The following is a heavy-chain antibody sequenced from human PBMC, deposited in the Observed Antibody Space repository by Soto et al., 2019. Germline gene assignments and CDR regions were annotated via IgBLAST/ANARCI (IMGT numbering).Heavy chain of an antibody. D-gene: IGHD1-26*01. J-gene: IGHJ6*02. Sequence: GESLKISCKASGYIFSIYWIGWVRQMPGKGLEWMGVIYPGDSDTRYNPSFQGQVTISVDKSTSTAYLRWNSLKASDTAMYYCARGGSGSYESPLVYYGMDVWGQGTTVTVS. CDR3: ARGGSGSYESPLVYYGMDV. CDR1: GYIFSIYW. CDR2: IYPGDSDT. V-gene: IGHV5-51*01.